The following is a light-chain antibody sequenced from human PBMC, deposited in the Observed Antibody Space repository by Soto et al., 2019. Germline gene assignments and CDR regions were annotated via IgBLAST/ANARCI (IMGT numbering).Light chain of an antibody. CDR1: QTISSW. CDR2: KAS. J-gene: IGKJ1*01. Sequence: DIQMSQSPSTLSGSVGDGVTITCRASQTISSWLAWYQQKPGKAPKLLIYKASTLKSGVPSRFSGSGSGTEFTLTISSLQPDDFATYYCQHYNSYWTLGQGTKVDIK. CDR3: QHYNSYWT. V-gene: IGKV1-5*03.